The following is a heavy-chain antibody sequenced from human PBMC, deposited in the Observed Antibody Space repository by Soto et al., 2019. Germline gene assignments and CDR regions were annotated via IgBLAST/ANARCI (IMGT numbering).Heavy chain of an antibody. CDR2: INPNSGGT. D-gene: IGHD3-22*01. CDR1: GYTFTGYY. J-gene: IGHJ5*02. Sequence: ASVKVSCKASGYTFTGYYMHWVRQAPGQGLEWMGWINPNSGGTNYAQKFQGRVTMTRDTSISTAYMELSRLRSDDTAVYYCARDPSVTPKYYYDSSGYYCWFDPWGQGTLVTVSS. V-gene: IGHV1-2*02. CDR3: ARDPSVTPKYYYDSSGYYCWFDP.